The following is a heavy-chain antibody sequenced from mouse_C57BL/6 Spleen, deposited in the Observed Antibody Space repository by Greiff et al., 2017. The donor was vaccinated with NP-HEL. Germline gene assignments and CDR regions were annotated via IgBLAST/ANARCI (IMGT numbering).Heavy chain of an antibody. Sequence: VQLQQSGPELVKPGASVKISCKASGYTFTDYNMDWVKQSPGKSLEWIGDINPNNGGTNYNQKFKGKATLTVDKSSSTAYMELSRLTCEDAADYSGAGGTSKGGRWFDYWGQGTLVTVSA. D-gene: IGHD1-1*02. CDR1: GYTFTDYN. CDR3: AGGTSKGGRWFDY. CDR2: INPNNGGT. V-gene: IGHV1-18*01. J-gene: IGHJ3*01.